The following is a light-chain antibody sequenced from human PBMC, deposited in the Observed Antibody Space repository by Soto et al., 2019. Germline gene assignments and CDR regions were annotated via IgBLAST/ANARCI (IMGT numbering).Light chain of an antibody. V-gene: IGLV2-18*02. CDR3: SSYTSSNTYV. CDR2: EVN. Sequence: QSALTQPPSVSGDPGQSVAISCTGTSCDVGSYNRVAWYQQPPGTAPKLMISEVNNRPSGVPDRFSGSKSGNTASLTISGLQAEDEDDYYCSSYTSSNTYVFGTGTKLTVL. J-gene: IGLJ1*01. CDR1: SCDVGSYNR.